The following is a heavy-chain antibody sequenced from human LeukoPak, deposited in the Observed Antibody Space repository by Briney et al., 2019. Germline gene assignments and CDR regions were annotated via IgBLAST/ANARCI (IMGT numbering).Heavy chain of an antibody. D-gene: IGHD1-26*01. J-gene: IGHJ5*02. V-gene: IGHV4-61*01. CDR1: GASVSSASY. CDR3: ARSRAFNSGAFDL. CDR2: IYNGVNT. Sequence: SETLSLTCTVSGASVSSASYWTWIRQPPGEGVEWIAHIYNGVNTNYNPSLKSRVTISVDTSKNQFSLRLNSVTAADTAVYYCARSRAFNSGAFDLWGQGSLVTVSS.